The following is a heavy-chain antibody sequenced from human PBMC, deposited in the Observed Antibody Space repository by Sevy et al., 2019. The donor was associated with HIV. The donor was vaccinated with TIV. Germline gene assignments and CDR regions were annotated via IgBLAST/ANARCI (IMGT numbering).Heavy chain of an antibody. V-gene: IGHV3-7*01. Sequence: GGSLRLSCAASGFSLNSYWMSWVRQAPGKGLEWVANIKKNGSVKYYVDSVKGRFTISRDNARNLLYLQMNSLRAEDTARYYVVGAIAADGSFWGQGTLVTVSS. J-gene: IGHJ4*02. CDR1: GFSLNSYW. CDR2: IKKNGSVK. D-gene: IGHD6-13*01. CDR3: VGAIAADGSF.